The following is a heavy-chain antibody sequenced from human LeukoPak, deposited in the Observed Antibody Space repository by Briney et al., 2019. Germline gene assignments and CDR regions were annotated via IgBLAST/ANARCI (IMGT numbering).Heavy chain of an antibody. D-gene: IGHD2-2*01. CDR2: IGGGGVVT. J-gene: IGHJ4*02. CDR3: ENCGGTESIGTIWYGPLHS. CDR1: GFTFGKDI. Sequence: GGSLRLSCTASGFTFGKDIMTWVREGAGKGVGWFSAIGGGGVVTVYRDSVKGHFRTTRHDSKHPLYLQMKRLRVEDPGVYYRENCGGTESIGTIWYGPLHSWGQGTQVAVSS. V-gene: IGHV3-23*01.